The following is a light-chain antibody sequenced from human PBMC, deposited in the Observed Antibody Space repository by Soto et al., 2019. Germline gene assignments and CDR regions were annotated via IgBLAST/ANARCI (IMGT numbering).Light chain of an antibody. J-gene: IGKJ2*01. CDR1: QSITSNF. CDR3: QQYGRSPLMYT. Sequence: EIVLTQSPGTLSLSPGERATLSCRASQSITSNFLAWYQQKPGQAPRLLIYSASTRAAGVPDRFSGSGSGPDITLTITRLEPEDFAVYYCQQYGRSPLMYTFGQGTKLGVK. V-gene: IGKV3-20*01. CDR2: SAS.